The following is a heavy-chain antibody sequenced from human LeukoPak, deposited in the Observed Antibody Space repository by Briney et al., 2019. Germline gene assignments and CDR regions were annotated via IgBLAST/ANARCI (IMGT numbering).Heavy chain of an antibody. J-gene: IGHJ4*02. CDR3: ARDEGIAASGVNY. V-gene: IGHV1-18*01. CDR1: GYTFTNYN. D-gene: IGHD6-25*01. CDR2: ISTNNGYT. Sequence: ASVTVSCTASGYTFTNYNIIWVRQAPGQGLEWMGWISTNNGYTNYAQKFQGRVTMTTDTSTSTAYMELRSLRSDDTAVYFCARDEGIAASGVNYWGQGSLVTVSS.